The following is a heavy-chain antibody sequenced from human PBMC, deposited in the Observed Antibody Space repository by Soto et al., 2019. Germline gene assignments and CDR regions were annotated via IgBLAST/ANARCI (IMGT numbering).Heavy chain of an antibody. CDR2: IYWDDDQ. D-gene: IGHD4-17*01. J-gene: IGHJ4*02. V-gene: IGHV2-5*02. CDR3: SHQTYGHYYFDY. Sequence: QITLKESGPTLVKPTQTLTLTCTFSGFSLSTNGMSVGWIRQPPGKALEWLALIYWDDDQSYSPFLKSGLTITNDACKNQVVLRLTHVDHIATATYYCSHQTYGHYYFDYWGQGTLVTVSS. CDR1: GFSLSTNGMS.